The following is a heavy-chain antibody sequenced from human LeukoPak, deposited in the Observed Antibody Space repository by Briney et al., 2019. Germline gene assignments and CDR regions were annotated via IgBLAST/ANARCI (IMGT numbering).Heavy chain of an antibody. CDR2: IIPIFGTA. V-gene: IGHV1-69*13. CDR3: AREAVRGIAVAGRVDYYYGMDV. Sequence: SVKVSCKASGGTFSSYAISWVRQAPGQGLEWMGGIIPIFGTANYAQKFQGRVTITADESTSTAYMELSSLRSEDTAVYYCAREAVRGIAVAGRVDYYYGMDVWGQGTTVTVSS. J-gene: IGHJ6*02. D-gene: IGHD6-19*01. CDR1: GGTFSSYA.